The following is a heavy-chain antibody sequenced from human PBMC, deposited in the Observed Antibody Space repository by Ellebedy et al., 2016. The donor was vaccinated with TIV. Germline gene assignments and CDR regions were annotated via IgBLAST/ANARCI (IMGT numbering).Heavy chain of an antibody. CDR3: ARDGGWYYYGMDV. Sequence: GGSLRLSCAASGFTFDDYAMHWVRQAPGKGLEWVSGISWNSGSIGYADSVKGRFTISRDNAKNSLYLQMNSLRAEDTAVYYYARDGGWYYYGMDVWGQGTTVTVSS. CDR1: GFTFDDYA. CDR2: ISWNSGSI. V-gene: IGHV3-9*01. D-gene: IGHD2-15*01. J-gene: IGHJ6*02.